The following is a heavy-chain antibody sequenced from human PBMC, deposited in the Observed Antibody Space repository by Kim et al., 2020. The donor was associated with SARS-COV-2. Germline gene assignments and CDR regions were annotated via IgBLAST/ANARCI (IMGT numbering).Heavy chain of an antibody. V-gene: IGHV3-48*04. J-gene: IGHJ4*02. D-gene: IGHD3-10*01. CDR2: ISSSSSTI. Sequence: GGSLRLSCAASGFTFSSYSMNWVRQAPGKGLEWVSYISSSSSTIYYADSVKGRFTISRDNAKNSLYLQMNSLRAEDTAVYYCARDRSPYYYGSGSYLFDYWGQGTLVTVSS. CDR1: GFTFSSYS. CDR3: ARDRSPYYYGSGSYLFDY.